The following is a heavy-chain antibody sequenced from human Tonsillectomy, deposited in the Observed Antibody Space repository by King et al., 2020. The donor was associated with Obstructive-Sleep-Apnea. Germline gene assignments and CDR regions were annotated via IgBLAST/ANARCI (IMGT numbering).Heavy chain of an antibody. J-gene: IGHJ6*02. CDR3: AGWPGLGELFSPPREYYYYGMDV. CDR1: GGTFSSYA. V-gene: IGHV1-69*04. Sequence: QLVQSGAAVKMPRSSVKVSCKPSGGTFSSYAISWVRQAPGQGLEWLGGIIPILAVTNYAQKFQDRVTITADKSTSTAYMELSSLRSEDTAVYYCAGWPGLGELFSPPREYYYYGMDVWGQGTTVTVSS. CDR2: IIPILAVT. D-gene: IGHD3-10*01.